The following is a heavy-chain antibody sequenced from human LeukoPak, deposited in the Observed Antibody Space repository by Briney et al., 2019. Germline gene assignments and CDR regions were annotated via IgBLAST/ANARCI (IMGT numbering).Heavy chain of an antibody. D-gene: IGHD3-9*01. CDR3: ASTFDDTLTGYSWVLDY. CDR2: ISSSGSTI. J-gene: IGHJ4*02. V-gene: IGHV3-11*01. Sequence: GSLRLSCAASGFTLSDYYMSWIRQAPGKGLEWVSYISSSGSTIYYADSVKGRFTISRDNAKNSLYLQMNSLRAEDTAVYYCASTFDDTLTGYSWVLDYWGQGTLVTVSS. CDR1: GFTLSDYY.